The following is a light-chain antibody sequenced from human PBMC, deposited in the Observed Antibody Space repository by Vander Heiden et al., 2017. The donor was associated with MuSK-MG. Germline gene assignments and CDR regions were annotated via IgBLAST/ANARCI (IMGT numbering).Light chain of an antibody. CDR1: SSNIGSNT. CDR3: AAWDDSLNGWV. V-gene: IGLV1-44*01. Sequence: QSVLTQPPSASATPGQRVSITCSGSSSNIGSNTVNWYQQLPVTAPKLHIYSNNQRPSGVPDRFSGSKSGTSASLAISGLQSEDEADYYCAAWDDSLNGWVFGVGTKLTVL. CDR2: SNN. J-gene: IGLJ3*02.